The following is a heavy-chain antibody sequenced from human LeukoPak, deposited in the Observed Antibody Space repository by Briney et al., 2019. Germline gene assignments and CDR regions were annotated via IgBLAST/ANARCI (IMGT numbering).Heavy chain of an antibody. CDR2: IYYSGST. V-gene: IGHV4-59*11. CDR1: GGSISSHY. J-gene: IGHJ4*02. CDR3: ARDNGWYFDY. D-gene: IGHD6-19*01. Sequence: SETLSLTCTVSGGSISSHYRSWIRQPPGKGLEWIGYIYYSGSTNYNPSLKSRDTISVDTSKNQFSLKLSSVTAADTAVYYCARDNGWYFDYWGQGTLVTVSS.